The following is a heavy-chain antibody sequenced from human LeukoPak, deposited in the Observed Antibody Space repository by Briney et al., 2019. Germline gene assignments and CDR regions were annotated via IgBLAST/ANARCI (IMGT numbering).Heavy chain of an antibody. D-gene: IGHD5-24*01. V-gene: IGHV5-51*01. Sequence: GESLKISCKGSGYSFTSYWIGWVRQMPGKGLEWMGIIYPGDTDTRYSPSFQGQVTISADKSISTAYLQWSSLKASDTAMYYCARARAMATIYFDYWGQGTLVTVSS. CDR3: ARARAMATIYFDY. J-gene: IGHJ4*02. CDR2: IYPGDTDT. CDR1: GYSFTSYW.